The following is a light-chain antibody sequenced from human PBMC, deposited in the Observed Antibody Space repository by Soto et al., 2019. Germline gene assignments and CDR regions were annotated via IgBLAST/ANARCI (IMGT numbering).Light chain of an antibody. Sequence: DIVMTQSPATLSMSPGERATLSCRASQTINNNLAWNQQKPGQAPRLLIYGASTRATVIPDRFSGSGSGTEFTLTISSLQSEDFAVYYCQQYDKWPWTFGQGTKVEIK. J-gene: IGKJ1*01. CDR3: QQYDKWPWT. CDR2: GAS. CDR1: QTINNN. V-gene: IGKV3-15*01.